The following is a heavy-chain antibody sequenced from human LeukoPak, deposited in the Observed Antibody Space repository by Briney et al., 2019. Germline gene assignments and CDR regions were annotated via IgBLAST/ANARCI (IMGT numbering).Heavy chain of an antibody. CDR2: INHRGST. J-gene: IGHJ6*03. V-gene: IGHV4-34*01. D-gene: IGHD3-10*01. Sequence: SETLSLTCAVYGGSFSGYYWSWIRQPPGKGLEWIGEINHRGSTKYNTSLKSRVTISVDTSKNQFSLKLSSVTAADTAVYYCARRVGRWFGERAYYYNYVDVWGKGTTVTISS. CDR3: ARRVGRWFGERAYYYNYVDV. CDR1: GGSFSGYY.